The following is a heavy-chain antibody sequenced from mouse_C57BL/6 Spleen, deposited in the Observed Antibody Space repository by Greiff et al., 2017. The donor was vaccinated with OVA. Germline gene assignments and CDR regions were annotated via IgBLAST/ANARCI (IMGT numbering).Heavy chain of an antibody. J-gene: IGHJ4*01. CDR2: ISYDGSN. V-gene: IGHV3-6*01. CDR3: ARDRDEYYAMDY. D-gene: IGHD3-1*01. CDR1: GYSITSGYY. Sequence: VQLKESGPGLVKPSQSLSLTCSVTGYSITSGYYWNWIRQFPGNKLEWMGYISYDGSNNYNPSLKNRISITRDTSKNQFFLKLNSVTTEDTATYYCARDRDEYYAMDYWGQGTSVTVSS.